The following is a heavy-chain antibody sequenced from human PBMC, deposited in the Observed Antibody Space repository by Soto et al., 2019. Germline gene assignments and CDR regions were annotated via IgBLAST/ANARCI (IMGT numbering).Heavy chain of an antibody. V-gene: IGHV4-34*01. CDR1: GGSFSGYY. J-gene: IGHJ6*03. D-gene: IGHD4-17*01. CDR2: INHSGST. CDR3: ARAIGDYGDYYYYYMDV. Sequence: PSETLSLTCAVYGGSFSGYYWSWIRQPPGKGLEWIGEINHSGSTNYNPSLKSRVTISVDTSKNQFSLKLSSVTAADTAVYYCARAIGDYGDYYYYYMDVWGKGTTVTVSS.